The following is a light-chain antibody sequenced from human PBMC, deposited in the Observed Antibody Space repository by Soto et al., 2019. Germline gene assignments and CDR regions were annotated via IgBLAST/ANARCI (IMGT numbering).Light chain of an antibody. J-gene: IGKJ5*01. CDR2: SAS. CDR1: QNIYHS. CDR3: QQTFSPLPIT. Sequence: EIQMSQSPSSLSASTGDRVTITCRASQNIYHSVNWYQQKPGKAPKLLVFSASSLRSGVPSRFSGSGSGTDFTLTINTLQSEDFATYYCQQTFSPLPITFGQGTRLEIK. V-gene: IGKV1-39*01.